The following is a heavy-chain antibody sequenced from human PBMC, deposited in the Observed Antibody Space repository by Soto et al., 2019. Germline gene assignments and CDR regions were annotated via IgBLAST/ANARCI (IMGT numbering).Heavy chain of an antibody. CDR3: ADLAAGVTGTTGY. CDR1: GFTFSSYA. V-gene: IGHV3-30-3*01. J-gene: IGHJ4*02. CDR2: ISYDGSNK. Sequence: QVQLVESGGGVVQPGRSLRLSCAASGFTFSSYAMHWVRQAPGKGLEWVAVISYDGSNKYYADSVKGRFTISRDNSKNTLYLQMNSLRAEDTAVYYCADLAAGVTGTTGYWGQGTLVTVSS. D-gene: IGHD1-20*01.